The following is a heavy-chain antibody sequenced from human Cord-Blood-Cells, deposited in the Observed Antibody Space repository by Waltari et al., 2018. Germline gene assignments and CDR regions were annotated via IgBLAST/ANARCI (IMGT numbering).Heavy chain of an antibody. CDR3: ARALRYYDFWSGYLPLDY. V-gene: IGHV1-2*02. CDR1: GYTFTGYY. J-gene: IGHJ4*02. D-gene: IGHD3-3*01. Sequence: QVQLVQSGAEVKKPGPSVKVSCKAPGYTFTGYYMHWVRTAPGQGLEWMGWINPNSGGTNYAQKFQGRVTMTRDTSISTAYMELSRLRSDDTAVYYCARALRYYDFWSGYLPLDYWGQGTLVTVSS. CDR2: INPNSGGT.